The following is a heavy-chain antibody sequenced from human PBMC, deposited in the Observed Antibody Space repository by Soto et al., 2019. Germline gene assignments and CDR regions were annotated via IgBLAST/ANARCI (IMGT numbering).Heavy chain of an antibody. CDR1: GDSISSSSYY. CDR3: ARDDVRGYSYGYGSYYYGMDV. Sequence: KTSGSLSLTCTVSGDSISSSSYYWGWKSQPPGKGLEWIGSIYYSGSTYYNPSLKSRVTISVDTSKNQFSLKLSSVTAADTAVYYCARDDVRGYSYGYGSYYYGMDVWGQGTTVTVSS. D-gene: IGHD5-18*01. V-gene: IGHV4-39*07. J-gene: IGHJ6*02. CDR2: IYYSGST.